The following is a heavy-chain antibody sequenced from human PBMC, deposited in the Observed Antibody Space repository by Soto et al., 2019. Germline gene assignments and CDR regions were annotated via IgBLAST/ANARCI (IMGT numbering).Heavy chain of an antibody. D-gene: IGHD3-10*01. V-gene: IGHV3-7*01. CDR2: IKQDGSEK. J-gene: IGHJ4*02. CDR3: ARDNVLLWFGELTPNFDY. Sequence: GGSLRLSCAASGFTFSSYWMSWVRQAPGKGLEWVANIKQDGSEKYYVDYVKGRFTIPRDNAKNSLYLQMNSLRAEDTAVYYCARDNVLLWFGELTPNFDYWGQGTLVTVSS. CDR1: GFTFSSYW.